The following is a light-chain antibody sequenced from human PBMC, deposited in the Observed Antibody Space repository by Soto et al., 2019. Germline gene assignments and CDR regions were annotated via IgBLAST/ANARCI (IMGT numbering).Light chain of an antibody. Sequence: DIQMTQSPSSLSASVGDRVTITCQASQDISNYLNWYQQKPGKAPKLLIYDASNLETGVPSRFSGSGSGTDFTFTISSLQPEDSATYDGQQYDNLPLTFGGGTKVEIK. CDR2: DAS. CDR3: QQYDNLPLT. J-gene: IGKJ4*01. V-gene: IGKV1-33*01. CDR1: QDISNY.